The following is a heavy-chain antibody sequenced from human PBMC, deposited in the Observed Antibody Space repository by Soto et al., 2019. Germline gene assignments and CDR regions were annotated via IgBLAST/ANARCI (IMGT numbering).Heavy chain of an antibody. V-gene: IGHV1-2*02. CDR1: GYPFTGYY. CDR3: ARDAVKGGCYNYYYGMDV. CDR2: INPNSGGT. D-gene: IGHD1-26*01. Sequence: ASVKVSCKASGYPFTGYYMHWVRQAPGQGIEWMGWINPNSGGTNYAQKLQVRVTMTRDTSISTAYMELSRLRSDDTAVYYCARDAVKGGCYNYYYGMDVWGQGTTVTVSS. J-gene: IGHJ6*02.